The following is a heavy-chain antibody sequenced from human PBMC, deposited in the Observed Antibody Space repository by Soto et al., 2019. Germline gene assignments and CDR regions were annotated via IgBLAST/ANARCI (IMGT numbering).Heavy chain of an antibody. CDR3: ASSLRGGRAFFDY. V-gene: IGHV3-23*01. CDR2: ISGSGGST. CDR1: GFTFSSYA. Sequence: EVPLLESGGGLVQPGGSLRLSCAASGFTFSSYAMSWVRQAPGKGLEWVSAISGSGGSTYYVGSVKGRFTISRDNSKNTLYLQMNSLRAEDTAVYYCASSLRGGRAFFDYWGQGALVTVSS. D-gene: IGHD3-10*01. J-gene: IGHJ4*02.